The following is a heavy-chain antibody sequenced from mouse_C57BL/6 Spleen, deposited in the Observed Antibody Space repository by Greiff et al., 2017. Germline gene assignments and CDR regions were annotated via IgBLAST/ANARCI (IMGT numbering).Heavy chain of an antibody. CDR2: IYPGDGDT. CDR3: ARSDYYGSSYYFDY. J-gene: IGHJ2*01. D-gene: IGHD1-1*01. CDR1: GYAFSSSW. V-gene: IGHV1-82*01. Sequence: QVQLQQSGPELVKPGASVKISCKASGYAFSSSWMNWVKQRPGKGLEWIGRIYPGDGDTNYNGKFKGKATLTADKSSRTAYMQLSSLTSEDSAVYFCARSDYYGSSYYFDYWGQGTTLTVSS.